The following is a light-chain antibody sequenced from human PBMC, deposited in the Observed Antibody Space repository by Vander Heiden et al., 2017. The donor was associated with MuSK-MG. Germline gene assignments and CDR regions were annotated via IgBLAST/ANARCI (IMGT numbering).Light chain of an antibody. CDR3: QQRSNWPPYT. CDR2: DAS. J-gene: IGKJ2*01. Sequence: EIVLAQSPATLSLSPGERATLSCRSSQSVSSYLAWYQQKPGQAPRRLIYDASNRATGIPARFSGSGYGTDFTLTISSLEPEDFAVYYCQQRSNWPPYTFGQGTKLEIK. V-gene: IGKV3-11*01. CDR1: QSVSSY.